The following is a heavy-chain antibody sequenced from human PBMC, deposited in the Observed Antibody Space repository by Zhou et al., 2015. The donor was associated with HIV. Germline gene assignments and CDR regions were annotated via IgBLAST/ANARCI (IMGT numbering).Heavy chain of an antibody. V-gene: IGHV1-69*01. CDR2: IIPIFGTA. CDR1: GGTFSSYA. J-gene: IGHJ6*02. Sequence: QVQLVQSGAEVKKPGSSVKVSCKASGGTFSSYAISWVRQAPGQGLEWMGGIIPIFGTANYAQKFQGRVTITADESTSTAYMELSSLRSEDTAVYYCARPYRGFGELLSYYYYGMDVWGQGTTVTVSS. CDR3: ARPYRGFGELLSYYYYGMDV. D-gene: IGHD3-10*01.